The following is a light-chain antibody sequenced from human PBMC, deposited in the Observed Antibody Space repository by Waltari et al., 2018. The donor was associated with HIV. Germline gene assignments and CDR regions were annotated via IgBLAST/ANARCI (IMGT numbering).Light chain of an antibody. CDR1: QSVSYN. CDR3: QQYNYWPPET. J-gene: IGKJ2*01. V-gene: IGKV3-15*01. CDR2: DAS. Sequence: IVMTQSPATLSVSPGETATLSCRASQSVSYNVAWYQQKPGQAPRLLIYDASSRASGLPARFSGSGSGTEFTLTSSSLQSEDFASYYCQQYNYWPPETFGQGTKLEMK.